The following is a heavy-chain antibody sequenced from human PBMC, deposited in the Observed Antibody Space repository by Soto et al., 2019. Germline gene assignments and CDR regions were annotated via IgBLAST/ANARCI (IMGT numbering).Heavy chain of an antibody. J-gene: IGHJ5*02. Sequence: GASVKVSCKASGGTFSSYAISWVRQAPGQGLEWMGGIIPIFGTANYAQKFQGRVTITADESTSTAYMELSSLRSEDTAVYYCARDWGYYYGSGSYGEYWFDPWGQGTLVTVSS. CDR3: ARDWGYYYGSGSYGEYWFDP. D-gene: IGHD3-10*01. V-gene: IGHV1-69*13. CDR1: GGTFSSYA. CDR2: IIPIFGTA.